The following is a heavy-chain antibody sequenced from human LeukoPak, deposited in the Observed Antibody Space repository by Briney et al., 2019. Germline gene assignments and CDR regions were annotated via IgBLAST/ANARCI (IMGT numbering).Heavy chain of an antibody. J-gene: IGHJ4*02. Sequence: SETLSLTCTVSGGSISSSSYYWGWIRQPPGEGLEWIGSIYYSGSTYYNPSLKSRVTISVDTSKNQFSLKLSSVTAADTAVYYCASPGGYCSGGSCYEGCCFDYWGQGTLVTVSS. D-gene: IGHD2-15*01. CDR2: IYYSGST. CDR3: ASPGGYCSGGSCYEGCCFDY. V-gene: IGHV4-39*01. CDR1: GGSISSSSYY.